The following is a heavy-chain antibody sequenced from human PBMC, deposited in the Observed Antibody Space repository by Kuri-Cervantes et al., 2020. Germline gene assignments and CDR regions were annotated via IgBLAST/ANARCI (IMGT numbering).Heavy chain of an antibody. CDR2: TYYRSKWYN. Sequence: SQTLSLTCAISGDSVSSNSAAWNWIRQSPSRGLEWLGRTYYRSKWYNDYAVSVKSRITINPDTSKNQFSLQLNSVTAADTAVYYCARGTGWLQEDYFDYWGQGTLVTVSS. D-gene: IGHD5-24*01. CDR1: GDSVSSNSAA. CDR3: ARGTGWLQEDYFDY. V-gene: IGHV6-1*01. J-gene: IGHJ4*02.